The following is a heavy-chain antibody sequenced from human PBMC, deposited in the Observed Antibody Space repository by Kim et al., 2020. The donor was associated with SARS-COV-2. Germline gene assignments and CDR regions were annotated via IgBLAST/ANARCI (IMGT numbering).Heavy chain of an antibody. CDR2: VSCDGSHK. CDR1: AFTFRAYG. D-gene: IGHD3-22*01. J-gene: IGHJ6*02. CDR3: AKGFGGYYDRGGQAYGMDA. Sequence: GGSLRLSCAASAFTFRAYGMHWVRQAPGKGLEWVAVVSCDGSHKFYADSVKGRFSISRDNSKNTLYLQMNRLSVEDTAVYYCAKGFGGYYDRGGQAYGMDAWGQGTTVTVSS. V-gene: IGHV3-30*18.